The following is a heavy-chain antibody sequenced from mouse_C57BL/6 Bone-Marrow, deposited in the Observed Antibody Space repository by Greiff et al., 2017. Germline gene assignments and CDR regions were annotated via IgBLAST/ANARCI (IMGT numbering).Heavy chain of an antibody. D-gene: IGHD1-1*01. CDR2: INPYNGGT. J-gene: IGHJ3*01. Sequence: EVQLQQSGPVLVKPGASVKMSCKASGYTFTDYYMNWVKQSHGKSLEWIGVINPYNGGTSYNQKFKGKATLTVDKSSSTAYMELNSLTSEDSAVYYCARDYYGSSYWFAYWAQGTLVTVSA. CDR1: GYTFTDYY. CDR3: ARDYYGSSYWFAY. V-gene: IGHV1-19*01.